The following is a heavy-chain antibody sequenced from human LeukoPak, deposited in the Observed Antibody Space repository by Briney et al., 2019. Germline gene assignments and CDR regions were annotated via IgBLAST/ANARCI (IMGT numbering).Heavy chain of an antibody. CDR1: GFTLSNHW. V-gene: IGHV3-7*03. Sequence: GGSLRLSCAASGFTLSNHWMTWVRQVPGRGPEWVANVNRDGSETYYLDSVKGRFTISKDNAKNSLYLQMNSLRAEDTALYHCARNDGMDVWGQGTTVIVSS. D-gene: IGHD3-16*01. CDR3: ARNDGMDV. J-gene: IGHJ6*02. CDR2: VNRDGSET.